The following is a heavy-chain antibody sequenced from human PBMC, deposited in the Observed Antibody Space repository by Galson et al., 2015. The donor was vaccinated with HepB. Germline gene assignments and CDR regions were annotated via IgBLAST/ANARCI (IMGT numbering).Heavy chain of an antibody. Sequence: SLRLSCAASGFTFSSYGMHWVRQAPGKGLEWVAVILYDGTNKYYADSVKGRFTISRDNSKNTLYLQMNSLRAEDTAVYYCAKGYRDQLGGMDVWGQGTTVTVSS. D-gene: IGHD7-27*01. J-gene: IGHJ6*02. CDR3: AKGYRDQLGGMDV. CDR2: ILYDGTNK. V-gene: IGHV3-30*18. CDR1: GFTFSSYG.